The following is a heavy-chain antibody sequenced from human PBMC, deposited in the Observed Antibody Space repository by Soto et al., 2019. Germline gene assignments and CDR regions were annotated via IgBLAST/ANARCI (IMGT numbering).Heavy chain of an antibody. Sequence: PGETLKISCKGFGYSFTTYWIGWVRQMSGKGLEWMGIIYPGDSDTRYSPSFQGQVTISVDRSINTAYLQWSSLKASDTAMYYCARLRVGATTGFDYWGQGTLVTVSS. J-gene: IGHJ4*02. CDR3: ARLRVGATTGFDY. V-gene: IGHV5-51*01. D-gene: IGHD1-26*01. CDR2: IYPGDSDT. CDR1: GYSFTTYW.